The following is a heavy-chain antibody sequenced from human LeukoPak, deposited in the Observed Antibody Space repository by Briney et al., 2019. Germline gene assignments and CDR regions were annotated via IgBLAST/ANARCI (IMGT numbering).Heavy chain of an antibody. D-gene: IGHD2/OR15-2a*01. CDR2: IKQDGSEQ. J-gene: IGHJ5*02. V-gene: IGHV3-7*01. CDR3: ARDPHTSAYNWFDR. Sequence: GGSLRLSCAVSGFTFRDYWMSWVRQAPGKGLEWVANIKQDGSEQYYVDSVEGRFTISRNDAEKSLYLQMNSLRVEDTAVYYCARDPHTSAYNWFDRWGQGALVIVS. CDR1: GFTFRDYW.